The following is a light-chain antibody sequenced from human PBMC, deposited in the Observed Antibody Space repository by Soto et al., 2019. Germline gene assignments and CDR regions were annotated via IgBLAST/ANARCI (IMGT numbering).Light chain of an antibody. CDR1: SSDIGGSKY. J-gene: IGLJ1*01. CDR2: EVT. Sequence: QSVLTQPASLSGSPGQSITISCTGTSSDIGGSKYVSWYQQHPGKAPKLMIYEVTYRPSGVSARFSGSKSGNTASLTISGLQGEDEADYYCSAYTVSRTYVFGTGTKVTVL. CDR3: SAYTVSRTYV. V-gene: IGLV2-14*01.